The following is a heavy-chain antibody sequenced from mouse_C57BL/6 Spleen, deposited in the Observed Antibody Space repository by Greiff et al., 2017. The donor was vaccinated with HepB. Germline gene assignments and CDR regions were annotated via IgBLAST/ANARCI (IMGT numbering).Heavy chain of an antibody. CDR1: GYTFTSYW. J-gene: IGHJ2*01. V-gene: IGHV1-64*01. D-gene: IGHD1-1*01. Sequence: VQLQQPGAELVKPGASVKLSCKASGYTFTSYWMHWVKQRPGKGLEWIGMIHPNSGSTNYNEKFKSKATLTVDKSSNKAYMQLSSLTSEDSAVYYAASGPYYYGNHYYFDYWGQGTTLTVSS. CDR2: IHPNSGST. CDR3: ASGPYYYGNHYYFDY.